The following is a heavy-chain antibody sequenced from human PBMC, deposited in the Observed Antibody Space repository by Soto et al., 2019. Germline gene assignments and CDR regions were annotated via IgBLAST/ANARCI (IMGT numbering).Heavy chain of an antibody. CDR3: ARRYCSSTSCYLPFDY. CDR2: ITSSGSTI. D-gene: IGHD2-2*01. Sequence: LRLSCAASGFTFSSYEMNWVRQAPGKGLEWISYITSSGSTIYYADSVKGRFTISRDNAKISLYLQMNSLRAEDTAVYYCARRYCSSTSCYLPFDYWGQGTLVTVSS. CDR1: GFTFSSYE. V-gene: IGHV3-48*03. J-gene: IGHJ4*02.